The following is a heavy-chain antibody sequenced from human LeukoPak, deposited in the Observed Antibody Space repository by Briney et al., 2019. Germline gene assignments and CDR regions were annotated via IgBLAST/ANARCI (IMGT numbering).Heavy chain of an antibody. D-gene: IGHD2-21*02. CDR2: INWNGGST. Sequence: GGSLRLSCAASGFTFDDYGMSWVRQAPGKGLEWVSGINWNGGSTGYADSVKGRFTISRDNAKNSLYLQMNSLRAEDTALYYCARDVPYCGGDCSSHYYYYYMDVWGKGTTVTISS. J-gene: IGHJ6*03. V-gene: IGHV3-20*04. CDR3: ARDVPYCGGDCSSHYYYYYMDV. CDR1: GFTFDDYG.